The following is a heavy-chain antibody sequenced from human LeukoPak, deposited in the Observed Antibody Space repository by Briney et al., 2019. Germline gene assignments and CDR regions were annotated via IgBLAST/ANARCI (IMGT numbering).Heavy chain of an antibody. D-gene: IGHD3-22*01. V-gene: IGHV3-64D*06. CDR3: VKGAESFCDSRSDY. Sequence: SGGSLRLSCSASGFTFNSYAMHGVRQAPGKGLEYVSDISSNVGSTYYAGSMKGRFTISRDNSKNTLYLQMSSLRREDTAVYYCVKGAESFCDSRSDYWGQGTLVTVSS. J-gene: IGHJ4*02. CDR1: GFTFNSYA. CDR2: ISSNVGST.